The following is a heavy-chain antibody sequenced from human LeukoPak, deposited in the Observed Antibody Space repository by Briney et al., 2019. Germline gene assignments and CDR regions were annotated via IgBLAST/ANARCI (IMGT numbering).Heavy chain of an antibody. V-gene: IGHV3-23*01. J-gene: IGHJ4*02. D-gene: IGHD2-15*01. Sequence: GGSLRLSCAASGFTFSSYAMSWVRQAPGKGLEWVSAISGSGGSTYSADSVKGRFTISRDNSKNTLYLQMNSLRAEDTAVYYCAREDYCSGGSCYEGAVDYWGQGTLVTVSS. CDR1: GFTFSSYA. CDR2: ISGSGGST. CDR3: AREDYCSGGSCYEGAVDY.